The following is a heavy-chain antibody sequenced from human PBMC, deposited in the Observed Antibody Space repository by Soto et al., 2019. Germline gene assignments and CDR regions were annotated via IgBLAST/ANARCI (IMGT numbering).Heavy chain of an antibody. J-gene: IGHJ4*02. CDR3: ASDSARYSSSAHFAY. CDR2: IIPIFGTA. D-gene: IGHD6-6*01. Sequence: QVQLVQSGAEVKKPGSSVKVSCKASGGTFSSYAISWVRQAPGQGLEWMGGIIPIFGTANYAQKFQGRVTITADEATSTAYMELSSLRPEDTAVYYCASDSARYSSSAHFAYWGQGTLVTVSS. CDR1: GGTFSSYA. V-gene: IGHV1-69*01.